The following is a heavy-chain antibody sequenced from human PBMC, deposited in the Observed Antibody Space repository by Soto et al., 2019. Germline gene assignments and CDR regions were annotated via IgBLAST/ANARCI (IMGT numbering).Heavy chain of an antibody. CDR1: GGTFSSYA. V-gene: IGHV1-69*13. CDR2: IIPIFGTA. CDR3: ARMDGYTRRNGFDY. Sequence: GASVKVSCKASGGTFSSYAISWVRQAPGQGLEWMGGIIPIFGTANYAQKFQGRVTITADESTSTAYMELSSLRSEDAAVYYCARMDGYTRRNGFDYWGQGTLVTVSS. D-gene: IGHD5-18*01. J-gene: IGHJ4*02.